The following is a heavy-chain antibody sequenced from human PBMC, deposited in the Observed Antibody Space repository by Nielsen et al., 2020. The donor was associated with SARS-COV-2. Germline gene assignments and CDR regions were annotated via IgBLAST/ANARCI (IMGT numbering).Heavy chain of an antibody. Sequence: SGPTLVKPTQTLTLTCTSSGFSLTTSGVGLGWIRQPPGKALEWLALIDWDDDKYYSTSLKTRLTISKDTSKNQVVLTMTNMDPVDTATYYCARTTTGVGAFDIWGQGTMVTVSS. D-gene: IGHD4-23*01. V-gene: IGHV2-70*01. CDR3: ARTTTGVGAFDI. CDR1: GFSLTTSGVG. J-gene: IGHJ3*02. CDR2: IDWDDDK.